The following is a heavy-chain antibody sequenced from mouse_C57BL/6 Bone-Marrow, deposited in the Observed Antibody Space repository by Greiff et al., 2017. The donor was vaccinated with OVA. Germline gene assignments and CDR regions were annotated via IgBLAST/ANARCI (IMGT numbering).Heavy chain of an antibody. CDR1: GFTFSSYA. CDR3: ARDGSPGD. CDR2: ISDGGSYT. J-gene: IGHJ2*01. Sequence: EVMLVESGGGLVKPGGSLKLSCAASGFTFSSYAMSWVRQTPEKRLEWVATISDGGSYTYYPDNVKGRFTITRDHATNNLYLQMSHLKSEDTAMYYCARDGSPGDWGQGTTLTVSS. D-gene: IGHD3-1*01. V-gene: IGHV5-4*01.